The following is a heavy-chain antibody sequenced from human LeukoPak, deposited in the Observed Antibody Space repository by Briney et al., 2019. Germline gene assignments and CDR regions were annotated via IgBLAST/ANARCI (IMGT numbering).Heavy chain of an antibody. CDR3: AGDRYSSIRSYY. CDR1: GGSISSYY. D-gene: IGHD6-13*01. Sequence: ASETLSLTCTVSGGSISSYYWSWIRQPPGKGLEWIGYIYNDGSTNYSPSLRSRVAISVDTTKNQVSLKLTSLTAADTAVYYCAGDRYSSIRSYYWGQGTLVTVSS. V-gene: IGHV4-59*13. J-gene: IGHJ4*02. CDR2: IYNDGST.